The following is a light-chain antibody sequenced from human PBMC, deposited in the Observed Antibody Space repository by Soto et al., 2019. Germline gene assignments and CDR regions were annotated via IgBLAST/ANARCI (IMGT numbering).Light chain of an antibody. Sequence: EIVLTQPPGTLSLSPGERATLSCRASQSVSSSYLAWYHQKPGQAPRLLIYGASRRATGIPDRFSGSGSGTDFTLTISRLEPEDFAVYYCQQYGSSPETFGPGTKVEIK. CDR2: GAS. CDR1: QSVSSSY. CDR3: QQYGSSPET. J-gene: IGKJ1*01. V-gene: IGKV3-20*01.